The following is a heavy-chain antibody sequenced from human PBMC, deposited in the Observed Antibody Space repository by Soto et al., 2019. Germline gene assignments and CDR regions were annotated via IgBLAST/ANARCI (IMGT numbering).Heavy chain of an antibody. Sequence: QVQLVQSGAEVKKPGASVKVSCKASGYTFTGYYMHWVRQAPGQGLEWMGWINPNSGGTNYAQKFQGWVTMTRDTSISTAYMELSRLRSDDTAVYYCARAPLGTYYDILTGYYDVKYYFDYWGQGTLVTVSS. J-gene: IGHJ4*02. CDR1: GYTFTGYY. CDR3: ARAPLGTYYDILTGYYDVKYYFDY. D-gene: IGHD3-9*01. V-gene: IGHV1-2*04. CDR2: INPNSGGT.